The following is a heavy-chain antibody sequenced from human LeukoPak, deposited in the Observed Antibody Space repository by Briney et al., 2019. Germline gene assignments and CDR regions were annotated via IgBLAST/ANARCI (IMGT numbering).Heavy chain of an antibody. V-gene: IGHV1-2*02. D-gene: IGHD4/OR15-4a*01. CDR2: INPNSGGT. Sequence: ASVKVSSKASVYTFTGYYMHWVRQAPGQGLEWRGWINPNSGGTNYAQKFQGRVTMTRDTSISTAYMELSRLRSDETAVYYCARLLTNYYAFDIWGQGTMVTVSS. CDR1: VYTFTGYY. CDR3: ARLLTNYYAFDI. J-gene: IGHJ3*02.